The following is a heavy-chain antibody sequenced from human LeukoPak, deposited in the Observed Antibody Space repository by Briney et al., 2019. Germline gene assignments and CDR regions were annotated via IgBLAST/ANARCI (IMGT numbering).Heavy chain of an antibody. V-gene: IGHV4-61*01. J-gene: IGHJ4*02. CDR1: GGSVSSGSYY. Sequence: PSETLSLTCTVSGGSVSSGSYYWSWIRQPPGKGLEWIGYIYYSGSTNYSPSLKSRVTISVDTSKNQFSLKLSSVTAADTAVYYCARVGTGDGDYYFDYWGQGTLVTVSS. D-gene: IGHD4-17*01. CDR2: IYYSGST. CDR3: ARVGTGDGDYYFDY.